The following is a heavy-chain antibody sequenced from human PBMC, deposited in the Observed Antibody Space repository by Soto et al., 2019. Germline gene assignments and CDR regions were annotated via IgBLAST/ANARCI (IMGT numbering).Heavy chain of an antibody. CDR3: ARVHDTSGSFDY. V-gene: IGHV4-31*03. D-gene: IGHD3-22*01. CDR2: IYYSGST. Sequence: QVQLQESGPGLLQPSQTLSLTCTVSGGSISSGDYYWSWIRQHPGEGLEWIGYIYYSGSTYYNPSLKSRVSISIDTSKNQFSLKLSSVTAADTAVYYCARVHDTSGSFDYWGQGTLVTVSS. J-gene: IGHJ4*02. CDR1: GGSISSGDYY.